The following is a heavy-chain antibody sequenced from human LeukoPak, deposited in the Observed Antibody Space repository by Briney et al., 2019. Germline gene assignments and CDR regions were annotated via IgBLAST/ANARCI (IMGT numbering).Heavy chain of an antibody. CDR1: GYTFTSYG. V-gene: IGHV1-18*01. J-gene: IGHJ6*02. D-gene: IGHD1-14*01. CDR2: ISAYNGNT. Sequence: ASVKVSCKASGYTFTSYGISWVRQAPGQGLEWMGWISAYNGNTNYAQKLQGRVTMTTDTSTSTAYMELRSLRSDDTAVYYCARDEDNPDYYYYYGMDVWGQGTTVTVSS. CDR3: ARDEDNPDYYYYYGMDV.